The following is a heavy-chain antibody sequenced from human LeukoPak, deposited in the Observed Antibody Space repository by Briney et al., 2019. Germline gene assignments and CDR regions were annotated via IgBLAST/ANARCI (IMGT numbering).Heavy chain of an antibody. J-gene: IGHJ3*01. CDR1: GFTFSNYW. CDR2: IKQDGSEK. Sequence: GGSLRLSCAASGFTFSNYWMTWVRQAPGKGLEWVANIKQDGSEKNYVDSVKGRFTISRDNAQNSLYLQMNSLRAEDTAVYYCASTATCSFWGQGTMATVSS. CDR3: ASTATCSF. D-gene: IGHD2-2*01. V-gene: IGHV3-7*01.